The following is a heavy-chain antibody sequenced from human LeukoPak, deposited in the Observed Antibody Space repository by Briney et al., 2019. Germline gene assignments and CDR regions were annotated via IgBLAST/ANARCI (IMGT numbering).Heavy chain of an antibody. Sequence: PGGSLRLSYEVSGFSFSSYWMNWVRQAPGKGLEWVANINYAGSDKYYVDSVKGRFTISRDNARNSLYLQMNSLRAEDTAVYYCGRGDPDFWGQGTLVTVSS. J-gene: IGHJ4*02. V-gene: IGHV3-7*01. CDR1: GFSFSSYW. CDR2: INYAGSDK. CDR3: GRGDPDF.